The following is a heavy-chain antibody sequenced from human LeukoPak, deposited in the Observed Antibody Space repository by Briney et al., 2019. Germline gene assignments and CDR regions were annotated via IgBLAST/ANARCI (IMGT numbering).Heavy chain of an antibody. Sequence: GGSLRLSCAASGFTFSSYGMHWVRQAPGKGLEWVAVIWYDGSNKYYADSVKGRFTISRDNSKNTLYLQMNSLRAGDTAVYYCARDRWELHPYNWFDPWGQGTLVTVSS. CDR3: ARDRWELHPYNWFDP. V-gene: IGHV3-33*01. CDR2: IWYDGSNK. J-gene: IGHJ5*02. CDR1: GFTFSSYG. D-gene: IGHD1-26*01.